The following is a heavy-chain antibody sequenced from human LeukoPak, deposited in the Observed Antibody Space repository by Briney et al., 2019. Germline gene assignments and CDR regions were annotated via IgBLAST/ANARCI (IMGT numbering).Heavy chain of an antibody. V-gene: IGHV4-4*07. CDR3: VGYSGSYQPYFDY. Sequence: PSETLSLTCTVSGGSISSYYWSWIRQPAGKGLECNGRIYTTGSTNYNPSLKSRVTMSVDTSKNQFSLKLSSVTAADTAVYYCVGYSGSYQPYFDYWGQGTLVTVSS. D-gene: IGHD1-26*01. CDR2: IYTTGST. J-gene: IGHJ4*02. CDR1: GGSISSYY.